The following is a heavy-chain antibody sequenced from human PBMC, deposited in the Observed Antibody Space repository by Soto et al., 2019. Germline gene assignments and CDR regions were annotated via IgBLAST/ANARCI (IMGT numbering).Heavy chain of an antibody. CDR2: INYSGST. V-gene: IGHV4-59*08. Sequence: SETLSLTCTVSGGSISSYYWSWIRQPPGKGLEWIGYINYSGSTNYNPSLKSRVTISVDTSKNQFSLKLSSVTAADTAVYYCVRHAVYGDYSFDYWGQGTLVTVSS. CDR1: GGSISSYY. CDR3: VRHAVYGDYSFDY. D-gene: IGHD4-17*01. J-gene: IGHJ4*02.